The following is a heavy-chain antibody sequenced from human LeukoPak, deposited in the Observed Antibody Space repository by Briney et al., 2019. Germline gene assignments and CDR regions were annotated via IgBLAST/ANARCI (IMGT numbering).Heavy chain of an antibody. CDR1: GFIVSSNH. CDR3: ARDSSSHYYFDY. D-gene: IGHD2-2*01. V-gene: IGHV3-53*01. CDR2: IYSGGTT. Sequence: GGTLRLSCVASGFIVSSNHMNWVRQAPGKGLEWVSIIYSGGTTHYGDSVKGRFSISRDNSQNTLYLQMNSLRAEDTAVYYCARDSSSHYYFDYWGQGTLVTVS. J-gene: IGHJ4*02.